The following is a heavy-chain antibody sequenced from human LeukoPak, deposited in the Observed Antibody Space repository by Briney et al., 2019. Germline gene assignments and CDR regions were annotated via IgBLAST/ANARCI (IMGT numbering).Heavy chain of an antibody. CDR3: AREFS. V-gene: IGHV3-7*01. Sequence: GGSLRLSCAASGFTFSSYGMSWVRQAPGKGLEWVANIKEDGSEKYYVDSVKGRFTISRDNTKNSLYLQMNSLRAEDTAIYYCAREFSWGQGTLVTVSS. CDR2: IKEDGSEK. CDR1: GFTFSSYG. J-gene: IGHJ4*02.